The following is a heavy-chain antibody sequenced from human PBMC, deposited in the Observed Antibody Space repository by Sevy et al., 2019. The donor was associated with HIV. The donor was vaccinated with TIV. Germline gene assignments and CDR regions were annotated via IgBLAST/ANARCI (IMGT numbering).Heavy chain of an antibody. Sequence: ASVKVSCQVFEYSLNELSIHWVRQAPGKGLGWMGGFDPQRGKIIYAQKFQGRVTMTEDTSTETAYMELSNLRSEDTAVYYCTTDVHLGDFRLWDDWGQGTRVTVSS. J-gene: IGHJ4*02. CDR1: EYSLNELS. CDR2: FDPQRGKI. CDR3: TTDVHLGDFRLWDD. D-gene: IGHD4-17*01. V-gene: IGHV1-24*01.